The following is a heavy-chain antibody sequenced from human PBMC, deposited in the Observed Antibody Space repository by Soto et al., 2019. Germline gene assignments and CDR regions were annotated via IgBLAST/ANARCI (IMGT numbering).Heavy chain of an antibody. V-gene: IGHV1-2*04. J-gene: IGHJ4*02. CDR3: ARGYSSSPYDY. Sequence: ASVKVSCKASGYTFTGYYMHWVRQAPGQGLEWMGWINPNSGGINYAQKFQGWVTMTRDTSISTAYMELSRLRSDDTAVYYCARGYSSSPYDYWGQGTLVTVSS. CDR1: GYTFTGYY. CDR2: INPNSGGI. D-gene: IGHD6-6*01.